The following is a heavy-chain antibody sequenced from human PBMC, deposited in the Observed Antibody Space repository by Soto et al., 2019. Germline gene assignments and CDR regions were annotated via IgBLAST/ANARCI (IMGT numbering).Heavy chain of an antibody. V-gene: IGHV3-23*01. CDR1: GFTFSSCA. D-gene: IGHD3-10*01. CDR3: AKAPSAISGSGLLNHFVY. J-gene: IGHJ4*02. Sequence: PGGSLRLSCAASGFTFSSCAMSWVRQAPGKGLEWVSAISATGGSTYWADSVKGRFTISRDNSKNTVFLQMNSLRAEDTAIYYCAKAPSAISGSGLLNHFVYWGQGILVTVSS. CDR2: ISATGGST.